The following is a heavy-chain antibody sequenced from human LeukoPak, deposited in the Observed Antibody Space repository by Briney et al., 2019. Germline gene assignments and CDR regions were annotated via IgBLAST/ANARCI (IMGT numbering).Heavy chain of an antibody. Sequence: SETLSLTCTVSSGSISSYYWSWIRQPPGKGLEWIGYIYYSGSTNYNPSLKSRVTISVDTSKNQFSLKLSSVTAADTAVYYCARDGKYYYYGMDVWGQGTTVTVSS. CDR3: ARDGKYYYYGMDV. CDR2: IYYSGST. D-gene: IGHD1-14*01. CDR1: SGSISSYY. J-gene: IGHJ6*02. V-gene: IGHV4-59*01.